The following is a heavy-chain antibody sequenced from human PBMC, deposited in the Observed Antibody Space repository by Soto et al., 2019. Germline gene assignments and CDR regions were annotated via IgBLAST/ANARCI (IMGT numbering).Heavy chain of an antibody. CDR1: GDSVSSNSAA. Sequence: SQTLSLTCVISGDSVSSNSAAWNWIRQSPSRGLEWLGRTYYRSKWYNDYAVSVKSRITISPDTSKNQFSLQLNSVTPEDTAVYYCARDLTGYSSGWYYFDYWGQGTLVTVSS. D-gene: IGHD6-19*01. J-gene: IGHJ4*02. CDR2: TYYRSKWYN. CDR3: ARDLTGYSSGWYYFDY. V-gene: IGHV6-1*01.